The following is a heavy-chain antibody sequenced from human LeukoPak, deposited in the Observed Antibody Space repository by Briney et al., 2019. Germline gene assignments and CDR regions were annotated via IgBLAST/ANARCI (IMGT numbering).Heavy chain of an antibody. CDR3: TREVEGYSYASGRFLHFDP. Sequence: SETLSLTCTVSGGSISSYYWSWIRQPAGKGLEWIGRIYTSGSTNYNPSLKSRVTISVDTSKNQFSLRLSSVTAADTAVYYCTREVEGYSYASGRFLHFDPWGQGTLVTVSS. V-gene: IGHV4-4*07. CDR2: IYTSGST. J-gene: IGHJ5*02. CDR1: GGSISSYY. D-gene: IGHD3-10*01.